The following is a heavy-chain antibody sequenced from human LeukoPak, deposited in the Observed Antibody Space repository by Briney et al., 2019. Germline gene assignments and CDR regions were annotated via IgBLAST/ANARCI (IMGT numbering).Heavy chain of an antibody. J-gene: IGHJ4*02. CDR2: IRDNGETT. CDR1: GFIFNNYA. Sequence: GGSLRLSCAASGFIFNNYAMHWIRQAPGKGLEYVSAIRDNGETTYYANSVKGRFTISRDNSKNTLYLQMGNLRPEDMAVYYCARDTGGAADYWGQGTLVTVSS. CDR3: ARDTGGAADY. D-gene: IGHD4/OR15-4a*01. V-gene: IGHV3-64*01.